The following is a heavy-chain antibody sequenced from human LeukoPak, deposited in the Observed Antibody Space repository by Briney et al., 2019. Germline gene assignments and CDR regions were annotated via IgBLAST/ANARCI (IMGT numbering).Heavy chain of an antibody. V-gene: IGHV4-34*01. Sequence: SETLSLTCAVYGGSFSGYYWIWIRQPPGKGLEWIGEINHSGSTNYNPSLKSRVTISVDTSKNQFSLKLSSVTAADTAVYYCARVVRLSLYNWFDPWGQGTLVTVSS. CDR2: INHSGST. D-gene: IGHD2-21*01. J-gene: IGHJ5*02. CDR1: GGSFSGYY. CDR3: ARVVRLSLYNWFDP.